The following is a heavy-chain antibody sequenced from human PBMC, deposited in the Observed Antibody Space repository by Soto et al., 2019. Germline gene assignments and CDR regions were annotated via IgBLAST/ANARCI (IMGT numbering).Heavy chain of an antibody. V-gene: IGHV3-30*03. D-gene: IGHD6-6*01. CDR2: ISYDGSNK. Sequence: GGSLRLSCAASGFTFSSYGMHWVRQSPGKGLEWVAVISYDGSNKYYADSVKGRFTISRDNAKNSLYLQMNSLRAEDTAVYYCARVGYSSSPSFDYWGQGTLVTVSS. J-gene: IGHJ4*02. CDR3: ARVGYSSSPSFDY. CDR1: GFTFSSYG.